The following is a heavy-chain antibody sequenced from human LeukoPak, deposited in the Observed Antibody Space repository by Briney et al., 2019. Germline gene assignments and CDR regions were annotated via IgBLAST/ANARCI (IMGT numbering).Heavy chain of an antibody. V-gene: IGHV3-9*01. J-gene: IGHJ4*02. CDR1: GFTFDDYA. CDR3: AKFARIAVAGTDY. CDR2: ISWNSGSI. Sequence: PGGSLRLSYAASGFTFDDYAMHWVRQAPGKGLEWVSGISWNSGSIGYADSVKGRFTISRDNAKNSLYLQMNSLRAEDTALYYCAKFARIAVAGTDYWGQGTLVTVSS. D-gene: IGHD6-19*01.